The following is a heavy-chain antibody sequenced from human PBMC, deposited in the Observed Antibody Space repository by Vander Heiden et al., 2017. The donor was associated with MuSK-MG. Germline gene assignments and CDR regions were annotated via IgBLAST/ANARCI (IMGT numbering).Heavy chain of an antibody. D-gene: IGHD3-22*01. CDR3: ARVGFYYDSSGYSYYYYYYGMDV. J-gene: IGHJ6*02. CDR1: GYTFTSYD. CDR2: MNPNSGNT. Sequence: QVQLVQSGAEVKKPGASVKVSCKASGYTFTSYDLNWVRQATGQGLEWMGWMNPNSGNTGYAQKFQGRVTMTRNTSISTAYMELSSLRSEDTAVYYCARVGFYYDSSGYSYYYYYYGMDVWGQGTTVTVSS. V-gene: IGHV1-8*01.